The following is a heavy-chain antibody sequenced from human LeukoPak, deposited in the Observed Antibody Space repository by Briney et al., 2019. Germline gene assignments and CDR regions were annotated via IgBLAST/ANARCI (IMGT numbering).Heavy chain of an antibody. CDR2: ISSSGSTI. V-gene: IGHV3-48*03. J-gene: IGHJ4*02. CDR3: ARDDYYGSGSYEDY. D-gene: IGHD3-10*01. CDR1: GFTFSGYE. Sequence: GGSLRLSCAASGFTFSGYEMNWVRQAPGKGLEWVSYISSSGSTIYYADSVKGRFTISRENAKNSLYLQMNSLRAEDTAVYYCARDDYYGSGSYEDYWGQGTLVTVSS.